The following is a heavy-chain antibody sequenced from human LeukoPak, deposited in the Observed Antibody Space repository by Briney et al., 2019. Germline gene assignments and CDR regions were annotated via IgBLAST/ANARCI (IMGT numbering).Heavy chain of an antibody. CDR1: GFTFRDYW. Sequence: GGSLRLSCAASGFTFRDYWMSWVRQAPGKGLEWVADIKQDGSEKYYLDSVKGRFTISRDNAKNSLYLQMNSLRAEDTAVYYCARDDDGVIFPTDSWGQGTLVTVSS. CDR3: ARDDDGVIFPTDS. D-gene: IGHD3-3*01. J-gene: IGHJ4*02. V-gene: IGHV3-7*01. CDR2: IKQDGSEK.